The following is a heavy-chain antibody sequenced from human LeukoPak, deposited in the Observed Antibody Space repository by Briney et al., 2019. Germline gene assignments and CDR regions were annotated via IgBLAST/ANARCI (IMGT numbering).Heavy chain of an antibody. CDR1: GFTLSDYY. CDR2: ISPRSTDT. CDR3: VREYCSGDRCYSSYYGMDV. V-gene: IGHV3-11*06. J-gene: IGHJ6*02. D-gene: IGHD2-15*01. Sequence: GGSLRLSCAASGFTLSDYYMGWIRQAPGKGLEWISYISPRSTDTNYADSVKGRFTISRDNAKNSLYLEMNGLRAEDTAVFYCVREYCSGDRCYSSYYGMDVWGQGTTVTVSS.